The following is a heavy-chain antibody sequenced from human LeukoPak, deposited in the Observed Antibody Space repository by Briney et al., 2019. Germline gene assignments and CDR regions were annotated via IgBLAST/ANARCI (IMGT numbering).Heavy chain of an antibody. D-gene: IGHD6-19*01. CDR1: GFTVSSNY. CDR3: AKDTSTISVSGTCFDY. V-gene: IGHV3-66*01. J-gene: IGHJ4*02. Sequence: GGSLRLSCAASGFTVSSNYMSWVRQAPGKGLEWVSVIYSGGSTYYADSVKGRFTISRDNSKNTLYLQMNSLRAEDTAAYYCAKDTSTISVSGTCFDYWGQGTLVTVSS. CDR2: IYSGGST.